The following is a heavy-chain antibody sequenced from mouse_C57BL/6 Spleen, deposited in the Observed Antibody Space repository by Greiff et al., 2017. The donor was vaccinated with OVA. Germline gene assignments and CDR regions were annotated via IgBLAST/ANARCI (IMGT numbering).Heavy chain of an antibody. CDR3: ARPYYGNYVRYFDV. V-gene: IGHV1-26*01. CDR2: INPNNGGT. CDR1: GYTFTDYY. J-gene: IGHJ1*03. D-gene: IGHD2-1*01. Sequence: EVQLQQSGPELVKPGASVKISCKASGYTFTDYYMNWVKQSHGKSLEWIGDINPNNGGTSYNQKFKGKATLTVDKSSSTAYMELRSLTAEDSAVYYCARPYYGNYVRYFDVWGTGTTVTVSS.